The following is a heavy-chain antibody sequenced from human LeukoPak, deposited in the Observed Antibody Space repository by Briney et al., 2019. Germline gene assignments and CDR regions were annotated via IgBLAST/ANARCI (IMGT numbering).Heavy chain of an antibody. D-gene: IGHD3-3*01. V-gene: IGHV3-33*01. CDR3: ARSFPYYDFWSGYYNYYYGMDV. CDR1: GFTFSSYG. Sequence: GGSLRLSCTASGFTFSSYGMHWVRQAPGKGLEWVAVIWYDGSNKYYADSVKGRFTISRDNSKNTLYLQMNSLRAEDTAVYYCARSFPYYDFWSGYYNYYYGMDVWGQGTTVTVSS. CDR2: IWYDGSNK. J-gene: IGHJ6*02.